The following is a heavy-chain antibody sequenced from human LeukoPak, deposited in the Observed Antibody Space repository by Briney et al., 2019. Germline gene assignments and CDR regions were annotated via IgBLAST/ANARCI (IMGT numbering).Heavy chain of an antibody. CDR1: GFTFSNYW. CDR3: AKGSTAGYYFDY. J-gene: IGHJ4*02. CDR2: IKEDGSDK. D-gene: IGHD5-18*01. V-gene: IGHV3-7*03. Sequence: GGSLRLSCAASGFTFSNYWMNWVRQAPGKGLEWVANIKEDGSDKYYVDSVKGRFTISRDNSKNTLYLQMNSLRAEDTAVFYCAKGSTAGYYFDYWGQGTLVTVSS.